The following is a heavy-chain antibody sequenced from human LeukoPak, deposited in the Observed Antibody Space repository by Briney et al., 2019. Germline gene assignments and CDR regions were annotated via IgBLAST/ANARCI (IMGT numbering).Heavy chain of an antibody. J-gene: IGHJ3*01. CDR1: GFTFSSYW. Sequence: GGSLRLSCAASGFTFSSYWMSWVRQAPGKGLEWVANIKQDGSEKYYVDSVKGRFIISRDNAKNSVYLQMNSLRAEDTAVYYCARDSTRNSGYAPLWGQGTMVTVSS. CDR2: IKQDGSEK. V-gene: IGHV3-7*01. D-gene: IGHD5-12*01. CDR3: ARDSTRNSGYAPL.